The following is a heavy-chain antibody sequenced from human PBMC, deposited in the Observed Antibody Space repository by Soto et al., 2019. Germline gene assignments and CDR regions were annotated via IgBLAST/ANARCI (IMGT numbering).Heavy chain of an antibody. CDR1: GGSFSGYY. V-gene: IGHV4-34*01. CDR2: INHSGST. CDR3: ARGPHGDCSSTSCLNLYYYYYYMDV. D-gene: IGHD2-2*01. Sequence: QVQLQQWGAGLLKPSETLSLTCAVYGGSFSGYYWSWIRQPPGKGLEWIGEINHSGSTNYHPSLKSRVTISVDTSKNQFYLKLSSVTAADTAVYYCARGPHGDCSSTSCLNLYYYYYYMDVWGKGTTVTVSS. J-gene: IGHJ6*03.